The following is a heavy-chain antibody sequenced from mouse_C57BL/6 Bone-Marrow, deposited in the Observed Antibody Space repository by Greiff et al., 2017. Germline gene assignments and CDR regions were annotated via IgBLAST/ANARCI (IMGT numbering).Heavy chain of an antibody. J-gene: IGHJ3*01. CDR1: GYTFTSYW. V-gene: IGHV1-69*01. CDR3: ARWGLYDYDGRSSWFAY. Sequence: QVQLQQPGAELVMPGASVKLSCKASGYTFTSYWMHWVKQRPGQGLEWIGEIDPSDSYTNYNQKFKGKSTLTVDKSSSTAYMQLSSLTSEDSAVYYCARWGLYDYDGRSSWFAYWGQGTLVTVSA. D-gene: IGHD2-4*01. CDR2: IDPSDSYT.